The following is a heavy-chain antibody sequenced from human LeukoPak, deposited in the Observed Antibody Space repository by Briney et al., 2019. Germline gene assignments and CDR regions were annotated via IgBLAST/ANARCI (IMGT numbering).Heavy chain of an antibody. Sequence: GGSLRLSCAASGFTFSNYAMSWVRQAPGKGLEWVSVIGNSGGSTYYADSVKGRFTISRDNSKNTLYLQMNSLRAEDTAVYYCANGYCSSTSCSSLGVWWGQGTLVTVSS. CDR1: GFTFSNYA. V-gene: IGHV3-23*01. CDR2: IGNSGGST. D-gene: IGHD2-2*03. J-gene: IGHJ4*02. CDR3: ANGYCSSTSCSSLGVW.